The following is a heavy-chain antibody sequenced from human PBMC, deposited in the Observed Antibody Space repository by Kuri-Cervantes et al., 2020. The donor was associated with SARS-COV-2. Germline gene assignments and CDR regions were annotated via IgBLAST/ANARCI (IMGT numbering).Heavy chain of an antibody. CDR1: GYTFTSYY. V-gene: IGHV1-46*01. Sequence: ASVKVSCKASGYTFTSYYMHWVRQAPGQGLEWMGIINPSGGSTSYAQKFQGRVTMTRDTSTSTVYMELSSLRSEDTAVYYCARARGFGTETNWFDPWGREPWSPSPQ. D-gene: IGHD3-10*01. CDR3: ARARGFGTETNWFDP. J-gene: IGHJ5*02. CDR2: INPSGGST.